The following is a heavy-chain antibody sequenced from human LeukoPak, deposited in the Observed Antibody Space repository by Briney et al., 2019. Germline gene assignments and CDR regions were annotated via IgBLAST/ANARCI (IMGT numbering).Heavy chain of an antibody. J-gene: IGHJ4*02. Sequence: GGSLRLSCAASGFTFSSYEMNWVRQAPGKGLEWVSYISSRGSTIYYADSVKGRFTISRDNAKNSLYLQTNSLRAEDTGVYYCARFPFGKFPRRLNYFDSWGQGTLVTVSS. CDR3: ARFPFGKFPRRLNYFDS. V-gene: IGHV3-48*03. CDR2: ISSRGSTI. CDR1: GFTFSSYE. D-gene: IGHD3-10*01.